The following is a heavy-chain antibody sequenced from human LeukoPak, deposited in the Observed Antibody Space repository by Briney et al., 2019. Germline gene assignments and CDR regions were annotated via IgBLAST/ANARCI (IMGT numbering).Heavy chain of an antibody. CDR2: INGRGDDT. CDR3: AKGAYDYIEIAYFDS. J-gene: IGHJ4*02. V-gene: IGHV3-23*01. D-gene: IGHD5-12*01. Sequence: GGSLRLSCAAFSGFAMSWVRQAPGRGLEWVSAINGRGDDTYYPDSVKGRFTISRDKSKNTVFLQMNSLRAEDTAIYYCAKGAYDYIEIAYFDSWGQGTLVTVSS. CDR1: SGFA.